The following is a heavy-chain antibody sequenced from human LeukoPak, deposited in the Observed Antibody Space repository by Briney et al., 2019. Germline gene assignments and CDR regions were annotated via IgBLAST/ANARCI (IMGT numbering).Heavy chain of an antibody. J-gene: IGHJ4*02. V-gene: IGHV3-23*01. Sequence: GGSLRLSCAASGFTFSSYAMSWVRQAPGKGLEWVSAISGSGGSTYYADSVKGRFTISRDNSKNTLYLQMNSLRAEDTAVYYCAKTPVVVLMVYAPYYFDYWGQGTLVTVSS. CDR3: AKTPVVVLMVYAPYYFDY. CDR2: ISGSGGST. CDR1: GFTFSSYA. D-gene: IGHD2-8*01.